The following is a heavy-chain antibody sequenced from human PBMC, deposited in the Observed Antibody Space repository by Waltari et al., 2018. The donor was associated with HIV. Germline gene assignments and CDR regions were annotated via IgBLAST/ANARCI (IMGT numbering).Heavy chain of an antibody. D-gene: IGHD1-26*01. CDR2: IYSGGST. CDR1: GFTVSSNY. V-gene: IGHV3-66*01. J-gene: IGHJ4*02. Sequence: EVQLVESGGGLVQPGGSLRLSCAASGFTVSSNYMSWVRQAPGKGLEWVSVIYSGGSTYYADSVKGRFTISRDNSKNTLYLQMNSLRAEDTAVYYCARESWWEQGENYFDYWGQGTLVTVSS. CDR3: ARESWWEQGENYFDY.